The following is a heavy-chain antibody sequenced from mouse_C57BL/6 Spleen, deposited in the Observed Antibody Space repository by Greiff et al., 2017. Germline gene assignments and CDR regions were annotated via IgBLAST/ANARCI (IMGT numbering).Heavy chain of an antibody. Sequence: EVKLVESEGGLVQPGSSMKLSCTASGFTFSDYYMAWVRQVPEKGLEWVANINYDGSSTYYLDSLKSRFIISRDNAKNILYLQMSSLKSEDTATYYGARGSIYYYGSSYGYFDVWGTGTTVTVSS. J-gene: IGHJ1*03. D-gene: IGHD1-1*01. CDR1: GFTFSDYY. CDR3: ARGSIYYYGSSYGYFDV. V-gene: IGHV5-16*01. CDR2: INYDGSST.